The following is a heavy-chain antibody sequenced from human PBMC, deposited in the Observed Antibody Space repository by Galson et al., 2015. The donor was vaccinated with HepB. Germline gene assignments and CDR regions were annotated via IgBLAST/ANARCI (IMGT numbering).Heavy chain of an antibody. D-gene: IGHD7-27*01. V-gene: IGHV3-66*01. CDR2: IYSGGYI. CDR1: GFTVSSNY. CDR3: ARDTTANGGFQYFDR. J-gene: IGHJ2*01. Sequence: SLRLSCAASGFTVSSNYMSWVRQAPGKGLEWVSVIYSGGYIFYADSVKGRFTISRDNAKNSLYLQMNNLRAEDTAVYYCARDTTANGGFQYFDRWGRGTLVTVSS.